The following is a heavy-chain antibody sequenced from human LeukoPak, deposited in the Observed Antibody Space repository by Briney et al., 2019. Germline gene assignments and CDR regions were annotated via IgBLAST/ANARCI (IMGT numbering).Heavy chain of an antibody. CDR2: IIPILGIA. V-gene: IGHV1-69*02. D-gene: IGHD3-22*01. Sequence: GASVKVSCKASGGTFSSYTISWVRQAPGQGLEWMGRIIPILGIANYAQKFQGRVTITADKSTSTAYMELSSLRSEDTAVYYCARGYYDSNGWQYFQHWGQGTLVTVSS. J-gene: IGHJ1*01. CDR1: GGTFSSYT. CDR3: ARGYYDSNGWQYFQH.